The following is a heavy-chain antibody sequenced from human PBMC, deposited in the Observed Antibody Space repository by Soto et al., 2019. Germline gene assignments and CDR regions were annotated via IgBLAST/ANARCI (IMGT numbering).Heavy chain of an antibody. Sequence: LSLTCAVSGGSISSGGYSWSWIRQPPGKGLEWIGEINHLGSINYNPSLKSRVTMSVDTSKNQFSLTLNSVTAADTATYYCARGGISHWAYFYYMDVWDRGTTVTVSS. V-gene: IGHV4-30-2*01. J-gene: IGHJ6*03. D-gene: IGHD2-8*02. CDR2: INHLGSI. CDR3: ARGGISHWAYFYYMDV. CDR1: GGSISSGGYS.